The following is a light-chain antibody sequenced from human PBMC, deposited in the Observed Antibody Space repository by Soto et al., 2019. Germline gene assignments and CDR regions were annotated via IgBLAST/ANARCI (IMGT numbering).Light chain of an antibody. Sequence: QSVLTQSPSASASLGASVKLTCTLSSGHSSYAIAWHQQQPEKGPRYLMKLDSDGSHTKGDAIPDRFSGTSSGAERYLTIARLQSDDEADYYCQTWGTGIHVVFGGGTKLTVL. V-gene: IGLV4-69*01. J-gene: IGLJ2*01. CDR3: QTWGTGIHVV. CDR2: LDSDGSH. CDR1: SGHSSYA.